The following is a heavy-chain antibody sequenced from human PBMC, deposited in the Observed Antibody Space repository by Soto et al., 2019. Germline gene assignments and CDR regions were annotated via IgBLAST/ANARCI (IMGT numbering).Heavy chain of an antibody. D-gene: IGHD3-22*01. J-gene: IGHJ4*02. CDR2: IYYSGST. V-gene: IGHV4-39*01. CDR3: ASQVLMRDDSSGYYPLFDY. Sequence: SETLSLTCTVSGGSISSSSYYWDRIRQPPGKGLEWIGSIYYSGSTYYNPSLKSRVTISVDTSKNQFSLKLSSVTAADTAVYYCASQVLMRDDSSGYYPLFDYWGQGTLVTVSS. CDR1: GGSISSSSYY.